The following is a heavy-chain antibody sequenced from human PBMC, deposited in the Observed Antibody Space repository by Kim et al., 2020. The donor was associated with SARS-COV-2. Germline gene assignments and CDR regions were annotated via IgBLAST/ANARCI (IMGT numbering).Heavy chain of an antibody. D-gene: IGHD3-10*01. Sequence: SETLSHTCTVSGGSINNYYWSWIRQPPGKGLEWIGYIYYSGSTNYNPSLKSRVTISVDTSKNQFSLKLSSVTAADTAVYYCARGVSGGSGSYYDNWFDP. CDR1: GGSINNYY. CDR2: IYYSGST. J-gene: IGHJ5*02. V-gene: IGHV4-59*01. CDR3: ARGVSGGSGSYYDNWFDP.